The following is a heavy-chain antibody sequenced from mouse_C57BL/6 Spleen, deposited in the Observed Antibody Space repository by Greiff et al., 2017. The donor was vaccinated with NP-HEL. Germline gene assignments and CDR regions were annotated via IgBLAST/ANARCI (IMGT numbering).Heavy chain of an antibody. V-gene: IGHV6-3*01. CDR3: TGEISGYYGSYYFDY. D-gene: IGHD1-1*01. J-gene: IGHJ2*01. CDR2: IRLKSDNYAT. Sequence: EVKLVESGGGLVQPGGSMKLSCVASGFTFSNYWMNWVRQSPEKGLEWVAQIRLKSDNYATHYAESGKGRFTISRDDSKSSVYLQMNNLRAEDTGIYYCTGEISGYYGSYYFDYWGQGTTLTVSS. CDR1: GFTFSNYW.